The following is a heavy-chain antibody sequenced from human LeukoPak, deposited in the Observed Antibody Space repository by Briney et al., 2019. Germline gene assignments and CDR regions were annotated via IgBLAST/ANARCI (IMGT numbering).Heavy chain of an antibody. Sequence: ASVTVSCKASGYTFTSYYMHWVRQAPGQGLEWMGIINPSGGSTSYAQKFQGRVTMTRDTSTSTVYMELSSLRSEDTAVYYCARDSEGHCSGGSCYSGYYGMDVWGQGTTVTVSS. CDR1: GYTFTSYY. CDR3: ARDSEGHCSGGSCYSGYYGMDV. CDR2: INPSGGST. D-gene: IGHD2-15*01. V-gene: IGHV1-46*01. J-gene: IGHJ6*02.